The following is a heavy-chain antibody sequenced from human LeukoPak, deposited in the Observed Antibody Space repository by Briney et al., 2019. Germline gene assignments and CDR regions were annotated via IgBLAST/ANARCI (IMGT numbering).Heavy chain of an antibody. CDR1: GFTFSSHG. J-gene: IGHJ4*02. Sequence: GGTLRLSCAASGFTFSSHGMNWVRQAPGKGLEWVSGSSSIGGRTYYADSVKGRFTVTRDNSRNTLHLQMNSLRAEDMAVYYCVKRWTGTTIGQQDYWGQGTLVTVSS. V-gene: IGHV3-23*01. CDR3: VKRWTGTTIGQQDY. D-gene: IGHD1-1*01. CDR2: SSSIGGRT.